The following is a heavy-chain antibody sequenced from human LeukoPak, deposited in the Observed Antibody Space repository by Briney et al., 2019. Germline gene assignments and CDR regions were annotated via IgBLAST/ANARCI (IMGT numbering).Heavy chain of an antibody. CDR2: MNPNSGNT. V-gene: IGHV1-8*01. Sequence: GASVKVSCKASGYTFTSYDINWVRQATGQGLEWMGWMNPNSGNTGYAQKFQGRVTMTRNTSISTVYMELSSLRSEDTAVYYCARAVVVVPAAHINDYYYYYYMDVWGKGTTVTVSS. D-gene: IGHD2-2*01. J-gene: IGHJ6*03. CDR1: GYTFTSYD. CDR3: ARAVVVVPAAHINDYYYYYYMDV.